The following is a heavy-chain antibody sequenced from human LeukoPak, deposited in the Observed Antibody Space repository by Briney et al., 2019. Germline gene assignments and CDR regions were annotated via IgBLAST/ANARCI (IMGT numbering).Heavy chain of an antibody. D-gene: IGHD2-2*01. CDR3: ARAAYQPPGVSFDY. V-gene: IGHV4-39*02. CDR2: IYYSGST. Sequence: SETLSLTCTVSGGSISGSSYYWGWIRQPPGKGLEWIGSIYYSGSTYYNPSLKSRVTISVDTSKNQFSLKLNSVTATDTAVYYCARAAYQPPGVSFDYWGQGTLVTVSS. J-gene: IGHJ4*02. CDR1: GGSISGSSYY.